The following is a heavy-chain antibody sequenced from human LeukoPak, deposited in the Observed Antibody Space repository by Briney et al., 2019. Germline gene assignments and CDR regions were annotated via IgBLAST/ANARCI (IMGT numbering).Heavy chain of an antibody. J-gene: IGHJ4*02. D-gene: IGHD1-26*01. CDR2: IYYRWST. CDR3: ARHGSGSSTFGY. V-gene: IGHV4-59*08. CDR1: GGSISSYY. Sequence: SETLSLTCSVSGGSISSYYWSGIRQPPGKGLEGIGYIYYRWSTNDNPSLNSRVTISVDTSKNQFYLKLSSVTDAGTAVYYCARHGSGSSTFGYWGQGTLVTVSS.